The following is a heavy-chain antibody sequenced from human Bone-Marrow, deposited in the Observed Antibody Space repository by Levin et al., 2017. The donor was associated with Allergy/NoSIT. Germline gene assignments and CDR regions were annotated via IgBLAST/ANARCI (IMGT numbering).Heavy chain of an antibody. D-gene: IGHD5-12*01. Sequence: SGPTLVKPTQTLTLTCTLSGFSLSTNKMRVSWIRQPPGKALEWLARIDWDDDKFYRPSLMPRPTISKDTSTNQVVLTMTNMNPVDTATYYCARMMGDRGYDSVFDYWGQGALVTVSS. CDR3: ARMMGDRGYDSVFDY. V-gene: IGHV2-70*04. J-gene: IGHJ4*02. CDR1: GFSLSTNKMR. CDR2: IDWDDDK.